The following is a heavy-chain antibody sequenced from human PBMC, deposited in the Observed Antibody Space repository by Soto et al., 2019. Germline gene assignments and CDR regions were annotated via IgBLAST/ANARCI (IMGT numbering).Heavy chain of an antibody. CDR3: ARYDSSGYYWPYYYYGMDV. CDR2: ISSSSSYI. CDR1: GFNFRTYS. D-gene: IGHD3-22*01. J-gene: IGHJ6*02. V-gene: IGHV3-21*01. Sequence: PGGSQRLSCGASGFNFRTYSMNWVRQAPGKGLEWVSSISSSSSYIYYADSVKGRFTISRDNAKNSLYLQMNSLRAEDTAVYYCARYDSSGYYWPYYYYGMDVWGQGTTVTVSS.